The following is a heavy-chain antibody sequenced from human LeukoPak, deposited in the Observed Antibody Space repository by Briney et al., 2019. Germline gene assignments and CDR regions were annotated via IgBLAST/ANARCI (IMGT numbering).Heavy chain of an antibody. CDR1: GFTFSSYA. D-gene: IGHD3-3*01. CDR2: TSGSGGST. J-gene: IGHJ4*02. Sequence: PGGSLRLSCAASGFTFSSYAMSWVRQAPGKGLEWVSVTSGSGGSTYYADSVKGRFTISRDNSKNTLYLQMNSLRAEDTAVYYCAKELSTYYDFWSGLDYWGQGTLVTVSS. V-gene: IGHV3-23*01. CDR3: AKELSTYYDFWSGLDY.